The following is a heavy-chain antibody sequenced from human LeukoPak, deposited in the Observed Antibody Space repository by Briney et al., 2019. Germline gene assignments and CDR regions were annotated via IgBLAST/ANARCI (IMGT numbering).Heavy chain of an antibody. D-gene: IGHD4-17*01. CDR1: GGSISSYY. CDR2: IYYSGST. V-gene: IGHV4-59*01. CDR3: ARDYGDYFDY. Sequence: SETLSLTCTVSGGSISSYYWSWIRQPPGKGLEWIGYIYYSGSTNYNPSLKSRVTISVDTSKNQFSLKLSSVTAADTAVYYCARDYGDYFDYWGQGTLFTVSS. J-gene: IGHJ4*02.